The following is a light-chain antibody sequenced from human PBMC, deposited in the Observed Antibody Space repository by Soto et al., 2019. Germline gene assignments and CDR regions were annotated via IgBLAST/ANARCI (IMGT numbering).Light chain of an antibody. CDR2: DAF. CDR1: QSVYSY. CDR3: QQRSNWPQIT. J-gene: IGKJ5*01. Sequence: EIVLTQSPATLSLSPGERATLSCRASQSVYSYLAWYQQKPGQAPRLLIYDAFNRAAGIPARFSGSGSGTDFTLTISSLEPEDFAVYYCQQRSNWPQITFGQGTRLEIK. V-gene: IGKV3-11*01.